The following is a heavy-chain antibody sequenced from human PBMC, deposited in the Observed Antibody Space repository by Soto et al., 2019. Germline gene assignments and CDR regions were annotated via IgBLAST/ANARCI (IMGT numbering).Heavy chain of an antibody. D-gene: IGHD3-16*01. CDR3: ARWTSRGCYDS. Sequence: QVQLVQSGSEVKKPGASVRVSCRTSGYTFAANYIHWVRQAPGKGLEWMGWINPKSDETKFSQKFQGRVALTTDTTSNTVHLDVANLRSEDTAVYYCARWTSRGCYDSWGQGTLITASS. J-gene: IGHJ4*02. V-gene: IGHV1-2*02. CDR1: GYTFAANY. CDR2: INPKSDET.